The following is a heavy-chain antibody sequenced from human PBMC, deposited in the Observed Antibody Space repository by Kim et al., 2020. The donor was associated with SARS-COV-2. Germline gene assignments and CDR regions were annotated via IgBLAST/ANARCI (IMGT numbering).Heavy chain of an antibody. D-gene: IGHD4-17*01. J-gene: IGHJ6*02. V-gene: IGHV3-11*06. Sequence: KGRFTISRDNAKNSLYLQMNSLRAEDTAVYYCARVDYGDVLVDYYYGMDVWGQGTTVTVSS. CDR3: ARVDYGDVLVDYYYGMDV.